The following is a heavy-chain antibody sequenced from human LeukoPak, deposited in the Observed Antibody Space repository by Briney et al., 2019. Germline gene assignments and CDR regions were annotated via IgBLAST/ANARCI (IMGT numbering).Heavy chain of an antibody. J-gene: IGHJ4*02. CDR1: GFTFSSCA. D-gene: IGHD4-17*01. CDR2: ISGSGSGT. Sequence: GGSLRLSCAASGFTFSSCAINWVRQAPGKGLEWVSSISGSGSGTYYADSVKGRFTISRDNAKSTLYLQMNSLRAEDTAVYYCAKDRFGDYSFDYWGQGILVTVSS. CDR3: AKDRFGDYSFDY. V-gene: IGHV3-23*01.